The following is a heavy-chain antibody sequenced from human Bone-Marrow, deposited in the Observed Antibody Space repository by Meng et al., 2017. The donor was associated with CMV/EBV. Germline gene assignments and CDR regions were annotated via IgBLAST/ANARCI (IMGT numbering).Heavy chain of an antibody. D-gene: IGHD6-6*01. V-gene: IGHV4-59*01. CDR3: AREGGIAARPYYYYGMDV. CDR1: GGSISSYY. CDR2: IYYSGST. J-gene: IGHJ6*02. Sequence: SETLSLTCPVSGGSISSYYWSWIRQPPGKGLEWIGYIYYSGSTNYNPSLKSRVTISVDTSKNQFSLKLSSVTAADTAVYYCAREGGIAARPYYYYGMDVWGQGTTVTVSS.